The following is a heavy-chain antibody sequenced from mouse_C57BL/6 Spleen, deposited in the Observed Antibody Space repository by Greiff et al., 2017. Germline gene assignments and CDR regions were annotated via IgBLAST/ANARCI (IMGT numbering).Heavy chain of an antibody. V-gene: IGHV14-3*01. Sequence: EVQLVESVAELVRPGASVKLSCTASGFNIKNTYMHWVKQRPVQGLEWIGRIDPANGNTKYAPKFQGKATLTADTSSNTAYLQLSSLTSEDTAIYYCALYPYDDDENAMDYWGQGTSVTVSS. CDR1: GFNIKNTY. D-gene: IGHD2-4*01. CDR2: IDPANGNT. J-gene: IGHJ4*01. CDR3: ALYPYDDDENAMDY.